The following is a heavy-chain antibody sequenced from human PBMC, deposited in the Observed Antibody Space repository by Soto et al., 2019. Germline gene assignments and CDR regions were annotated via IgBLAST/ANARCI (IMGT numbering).Heavy chain of an antibody. J-gene: IGHJ6*02. Sequence: SVKVSCKASGGTFSSYAISWVRQAPGQGLEWMGGIIPIFGTANYAQKFQGRVTITADESTSTAYMELSSLRSEDTAVYYCARVRYFYDSSGYDYYYYGMVVWGQGTTVTVSS. CDR1: GGTFSSYA. CDR2: IIPIFGTA. V-gene: IGHV1-69*13. D-gene: IGHD3-22*01. CDR3: ARVRYFYDSSGYDYYYYGMVV.